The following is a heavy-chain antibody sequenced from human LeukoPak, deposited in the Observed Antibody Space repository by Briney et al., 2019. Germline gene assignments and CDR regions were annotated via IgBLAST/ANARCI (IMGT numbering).Heavy chain of an antibody. J-gene: IGHJ4*02. V-gene: IGHV3-15*01. D-gene: IGHD3-3*01. Sequence: GGSLRLSCAASGFTFSNAWMSWVRQAPGKGLEWVGRIKSKTDGGTTDYAAPVKGRFTISRDDSKNTLYLQMNSLKTEDTAVYYCTTERRAGFWSGYSDYWGQGTLVTVSS. CDR1: GFTFSNAW. CDR3: TTERRAGFWSGYSDY. CDR2: IKSKTDGGTT.